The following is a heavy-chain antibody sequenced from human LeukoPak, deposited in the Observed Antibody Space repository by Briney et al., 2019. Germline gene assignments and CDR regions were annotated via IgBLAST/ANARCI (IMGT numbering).Heavy chain of an antibody. D-gene: IGHD6-13*01. J-gene: IGHJ3*02. V-gene: IGHV5-51*01. CDR1: GSSFTNYW. CDR2: TYPGHSDT. CDR3: ARQPRYSSSWNDAFDI. Sequence: GASLKISCKGSGSSFTNYWIGWVRQLPGKGLEWMGITYPGHSDTRYSPSFQGQVTISADQSINTAYLQWASLKASDTAIYYCARQPRYSSSWNDAFDIWGQGTMVTVSS.